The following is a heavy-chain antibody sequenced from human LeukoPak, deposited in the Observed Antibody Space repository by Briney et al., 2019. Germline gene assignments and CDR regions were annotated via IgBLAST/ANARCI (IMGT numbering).Heavy chain of an antibody. V-gene: IGHV4-59*01. Sequence: PAETLSLTCTVSGGSISTYYVNWIRQAPGKGLEWIGDIYYSGSTNYTPSLKSRVTISVDTSRNQFSLKLSSVTAADTAVYYCARAQVEYNHGPRSQGYYPYGMDVWGQGPTVTASS. CDR1: GGSISTYY. CDR2: IYYSGST. D-gene: IGHD5-24*01. CDR3: ARAQVEYNHGPRSQGYYPYGMDV. J-gene: IGHJ6*01.